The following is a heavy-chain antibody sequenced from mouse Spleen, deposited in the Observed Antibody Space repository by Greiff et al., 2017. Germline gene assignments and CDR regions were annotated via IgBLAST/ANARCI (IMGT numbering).Heavy chain of an antibody. V-gene: IGHV14-4*01. CDR3: TPEQGRKDDV. CDR1: GFYIKDDY. CDR2: IDPENGDT. D-gene: IGHD4-1*01. Sequence: VQLQQSGAELVRPGASVKLSCTASGFYIKDDYMHWVKQRPAQGLEWIGWIDPENGDTEYASKFQGKATITADTSSNTAYLLLSSLTSEENAVDYGTPEQGRKDDVWGEGTTVTVSS. J-gene: IGHJ1*01.